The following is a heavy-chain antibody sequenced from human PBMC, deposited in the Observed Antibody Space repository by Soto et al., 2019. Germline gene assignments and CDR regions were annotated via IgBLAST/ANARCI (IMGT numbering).Heavy chain of an antibody. J-gene: IGHJ4*02. CDR3: SKGIGYGPRFDY. D-gene: IGHD2-15*01. CDR2: ISWKSGSI. V-gene: IGHV3-9*01. Sequence: EVQLVESGGGLVQPGRSLRLSCAASGFTFDDYAMHWVRQAPGKGLEWVSGISWKSGSIGYADSVKGRFTISRDNAKNSLYLQMNSLSAEDTALYYCSKGIGYGPRFDYWGQGTLVTVSS. CDR1: GFTFDDYA.